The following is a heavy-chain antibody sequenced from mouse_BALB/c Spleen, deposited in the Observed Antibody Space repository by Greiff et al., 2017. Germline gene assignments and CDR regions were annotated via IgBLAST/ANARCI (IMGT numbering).Heavy chain of an antibody. D-gene: IGHD1-1*01. V-gene: IGHV5-9-4*01. CDR1: GFTFSSYA. CDR2: ISSGGSYT. CDR3: ARDNYGSSFDV. J-gene: IGHJ1*01. Sequence: EVQGVESGGGLVKPGGSLKLSCAASGFTFSSYAMSWVRQSPEKRLEWVAEISSGGSYTYYPDTVTGRFTISRDNAKNTLYLEMSSLRSEDTAMYYCARDNYGSSFDVWGAGTTVTVSS.